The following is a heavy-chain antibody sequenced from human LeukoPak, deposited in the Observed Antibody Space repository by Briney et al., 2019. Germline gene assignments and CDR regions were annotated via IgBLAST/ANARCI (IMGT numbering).Heavy chain of an antibody. Sequence: RPSETLSLTCAVSGGSISGSNWWSWVRQPPGKGLEWIGEIYHSGSTNYNPSLKSRVTISVDKSKNQFSLKLSSVTAADTAVYYCARASSQPRVLDIWGQGTMVTVSS. D-gene: IGHD3-10*01. J-gene: IGHJ3*02. CDR1: GGSISGSNW. CDR2: IYHSGST. V-gene: IGHV4-4*02. CDR3: ARASSQPRVLDI.